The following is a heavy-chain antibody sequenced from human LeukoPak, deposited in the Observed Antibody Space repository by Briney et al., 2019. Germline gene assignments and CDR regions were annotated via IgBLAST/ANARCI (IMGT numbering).Heavy chain of an antibody. J-gene: IGHJ4*02. V-gene: IGHV3-33*08. Sequence: GRSLRLSCAASGFTFSSYAMHWVRQAPGKGLEWVAFIWSDGSNDHYADSVKGRFTISRDNSKNTVCLQMSSLRVEDTAVYYCARDPSGSGWSLSDWGQGTPVTVSS. D-gene: IGHD6-19*01. CDR1: GFTFSSYA. CDR3: ARDPSGSGWSLSD. CDR2: IWSDGSND.